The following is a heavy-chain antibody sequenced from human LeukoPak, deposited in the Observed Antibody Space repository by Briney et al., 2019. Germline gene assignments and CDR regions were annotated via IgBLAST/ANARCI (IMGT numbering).Heavy chain of an antibody. Sequence: ASVKVSCKASGYTFSDHFMHWVRQAPGQGLEWMGWIHPEKGVTNYAQKFQGRVTMTRDTSISTVYMELSRLASDDTAVYYCTRDDNWGPDYWGQGTLVTVSS. CDR1: GYTFSDHF. V-gene: IGHV1-2*02. J-gene: IGHJ4*02. CDR3: TRDDNWGPDY. CDR2: IHPEKGVT. D-gene: IGHD1-1*01.